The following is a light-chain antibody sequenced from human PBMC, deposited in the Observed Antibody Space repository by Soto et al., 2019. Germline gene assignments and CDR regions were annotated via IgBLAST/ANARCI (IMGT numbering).Light chain of an antibody. Sequence: EIVMTQSPATLSVSPGERATLSCRASQSVSSNLAWYQQKPGQAPRLLIYGASTRATGISARFSGSGSGTEVTLPIISLQSEDFAVYYCQQYNNWPLTFGGGTKVEIK. V-gene: IGKV3-15*01. CDR2: GAS. CDR1: QSVSSN. CDR3: QQYNNWPLT. J-gene: IGKJ4*01.